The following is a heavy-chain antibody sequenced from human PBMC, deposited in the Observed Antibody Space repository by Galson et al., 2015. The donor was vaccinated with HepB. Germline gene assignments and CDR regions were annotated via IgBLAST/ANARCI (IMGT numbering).Heavy chain of an antibody. V-gene: IGHV3-30*03. Sequence: SLRLSCAASGFSFSDNAIHWVRQAPGKGLEWEAVISSAGSLKYYADSVKGRFTISRDNSKNTAYLQMNSLRAEDTAVYYCATDAGCTTTSCKYFRYWGQGTLVTVSS. J-gene: IGHJ4*02. CDR3: ATDAGCTTTSCKYFRY. CDR2: ISSAGSLK. D-gene: IGHD2-8*01. CDR1: GFSFSDNA.